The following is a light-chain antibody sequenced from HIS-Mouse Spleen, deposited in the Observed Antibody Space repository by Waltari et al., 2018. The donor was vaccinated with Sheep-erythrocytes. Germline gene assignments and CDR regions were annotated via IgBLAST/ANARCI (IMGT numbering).Light chain of an antibody. Sequence: QSVLTQPPSVSEAPRQRVTISCSGSSSHIGKHSVHWYQQLPGKAPKLLIYYDDLLPSGVSDRFSGSKSGTSASLAISGLQSEDEADYYCAAWDDSLNGWVFGGGTKLTVL. V-gene: IGLV1-36*01. CDR3: AAWDDSLNGWV. CDR2: YDD. CDR1: SSHIGKHS. J-gene: IGLJ3*02.